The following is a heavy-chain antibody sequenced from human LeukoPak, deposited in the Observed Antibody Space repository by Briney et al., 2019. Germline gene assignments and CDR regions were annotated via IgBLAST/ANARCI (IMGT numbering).Heavy chain of an antibody. CDR3: AREGYSPY. Sequence: RTGGSLRLSCTVSGFTVSSNSMSWVRQAPGKGLEWVSFIYTTGRTHDSDSVKGRFTISRDNAKNSLYLQMNSLRAEDTAVYYCAREGYSPYWGQGTLVTVSS. CDR2: IYTTGRT. D-gene: IGHD6-13*01. J-gene: IGHJ4*02. V-gene: IGHV3-53*01. CDR1: GFTVSSNS.